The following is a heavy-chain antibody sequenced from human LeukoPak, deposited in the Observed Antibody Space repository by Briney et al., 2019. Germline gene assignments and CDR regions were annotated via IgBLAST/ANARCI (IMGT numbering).Heavy chain of an antibody. D-gene: IGHD3-22*01. CDR3: ARGGASVGYYYDSSGYYYFDY. V-gene: IGHV3-21*04. CDR1: GFTFSSYS. Sequence: GGSLRLSCAASGFTFSSYSMNWVRQAPGKGLEWVSSISSSSSYIYYADSVKGRFTISRDNSKNTLYLQMNSLRAEDTAVYYCARGGASVGYYYDSSGYYYFDYWGQGTLVTVSS. CDR2: ISSSSSYI. J-gene: IGHJ4*02.